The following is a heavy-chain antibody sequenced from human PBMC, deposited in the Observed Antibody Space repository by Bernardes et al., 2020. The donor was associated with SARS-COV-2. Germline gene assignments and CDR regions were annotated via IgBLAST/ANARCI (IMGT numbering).Heavy chain of an antibody. CDR2: INPNSGGT. D-gene: IGHD2-21*02. CDR3: ARELAYCGGDCYSGYYYYGMDA. CDR1: GYTFTGYY. V-gene: IGHV1-2*04. Sequence: ASVKVSCKASGYTFTGYYMHWVRQAPGQGLEWMGWINPNSGGTNYAQKFQGWVTMTRDTSISTAYMELSRLRSDDTAVYYCARELAYCGGDCYSGYYYYGMDAWGQGTTVTVSS. J-gene: IGHJ6*02.